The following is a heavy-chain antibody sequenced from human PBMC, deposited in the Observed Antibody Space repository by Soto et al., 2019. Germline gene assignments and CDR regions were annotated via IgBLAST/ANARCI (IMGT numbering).Heavy chain of an antibody. CDR3: ARQRDGYSPGLGY. CDR2: IYYTGST. CDR1: GDSMSSSSYY. V-gene: IGHV4-39*01. D-gene: IGHD3-16*01. Sequence: QLQLQESGPGLVKPSETLSLTCTVSGDSMSSSSYYWGWIRQPPGKGLEWIGSIYYTGSTYYNPSLKSRVTISVDTSKNKFSLKLSSVTAADTAVYYCARQRDGYSPGLGYWGQGTLVTVSS. J-gene: IGHJ4*02.